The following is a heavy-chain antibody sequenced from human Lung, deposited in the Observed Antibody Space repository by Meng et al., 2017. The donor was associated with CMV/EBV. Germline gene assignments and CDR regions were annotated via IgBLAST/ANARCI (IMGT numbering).Heavy chain of an antibody. V-gene: IGHV3-23*01. CDR3: AKAGWYCTGASCYPNWFDP. CDR2: ITGSGDDT. Sequence: GESLKISCAASGFTFSTYAMSWVRQAPGKRLEWLSAITGSGDDTYYADSVRGRFTISRDNSKNTLSLQMNSLRAEDTALYYCAKAGWYCTGASCYPNWFDPWGLGXLVTVSS. D-gene: IGHD2-2*01. CDR1: GFTFSTYA. J-gene: IGHJ5*02.